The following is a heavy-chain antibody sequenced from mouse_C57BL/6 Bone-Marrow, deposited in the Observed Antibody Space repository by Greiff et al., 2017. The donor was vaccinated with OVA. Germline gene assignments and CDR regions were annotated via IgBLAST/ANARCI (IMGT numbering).Heavy chain of an antibody. CDR1: GYTFTSYW. D-gene: IGHD1-1*01. CDR3: ARRAFYGPVFAY. J-gene: IGHJ3*01. CDR2: IHPNSGST. V-gene: IGHV1-64*01. Sequence: VQLQQPGAELVKPGASVKLSCKASGYTFTSYWMHWVKQRPGQGLEWIGMIHPNSGSTNYNEKFKSKATLTVDKSSSTAYMQLSSLTSEDSAVYYCARRAFYGPVFAYWGQGTLVTVSA.